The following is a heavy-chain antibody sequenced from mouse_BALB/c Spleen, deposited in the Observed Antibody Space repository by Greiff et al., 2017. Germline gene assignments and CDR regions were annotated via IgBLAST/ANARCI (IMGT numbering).Heavy chain of an antibody. Sequence: QVQLQQSGPELVKPGASVKISCKASGYAFSSSWMNWVKQRPGQGLEWIGRIYPGDGDTNYNGKFKGKATLTADKSSSTAYMQLSSLTSVDSAVYFCAREAGGYRDMDYWGQGTSVTVSS. CDR3: AREAGGYRDMDY. CDR2: IYPGDGDT. D-gene: IGHD1-1*02. J-gene: IGHJ4*01. CDR1: GYAFSSSW. V-gene: IGHV1-82*01.